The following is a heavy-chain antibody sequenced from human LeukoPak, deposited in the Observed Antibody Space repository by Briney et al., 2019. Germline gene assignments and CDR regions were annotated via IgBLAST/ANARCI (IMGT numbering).Heavy chain of an antibody. J-gene: IGHJ4*02. CDR1: GFLFGGHA. CDR2: ISGSGGST. V-gene: IGHV3-23*01. Sequence: GGSLRLSCAASGFLFGGHAMNWVRQAPGKGLEWVSGISGSGGSTYYADSVKGRFTISRGNPKNTLFLQMNSLRPEDTAVYFCARDPGGYFDYWGQGTLVTVSS. D-gene: IGHD3-10*01. CDR3: ARDPGGYFDY.